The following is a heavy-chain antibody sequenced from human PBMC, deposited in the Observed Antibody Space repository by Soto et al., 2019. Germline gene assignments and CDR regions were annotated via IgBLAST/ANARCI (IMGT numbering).Heavy chain of an antibody. CDR3: AKDRERIATRSIDY. J-gene: IGHJ4*02. D-gene: IGHD6-6*01. CDR2: ISGSGVST. CDR1: GFTFSSYA. V-gene: IGHV3-23*01. Sequence: EVQLLESGGGLVQPGGSLRLSCAASGFTFSSYAMSWVRQAPGKGLEWVSGISGSGVSTYDADYVKGRFTISRDNSKSTLYLQMNTLRAEDTAVYYCAKDRERIATRSIDYWGKGTLVTVSS.